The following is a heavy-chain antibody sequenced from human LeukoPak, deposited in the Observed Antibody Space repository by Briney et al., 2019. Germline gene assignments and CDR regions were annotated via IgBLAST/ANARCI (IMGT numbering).Heavy chain of an antibody. D-gene: IGHD1-26*01. Sequence: ASVKVSCKASGYTFTSYGISWVRQAPGQGLEWMGWISAYNGNTNSAQKLQGRVTVTTDTSTSTAYMELRSLRSDDTAVYYCARDNGYSGSYYFTHWGQGTLVTVSS. CDR1: GYTFTSYG. CDR2: ISAYNGNT. J-gene: IGHJ4*02. CDR3: ARDNGYSGSYYFTH. V-gene: IGHV1-18*01.